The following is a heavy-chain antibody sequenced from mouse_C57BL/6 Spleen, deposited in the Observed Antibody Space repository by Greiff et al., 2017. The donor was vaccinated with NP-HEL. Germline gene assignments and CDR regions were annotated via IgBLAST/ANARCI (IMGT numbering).Heavy chain of an antibody. J-gene: IGHJ2*01. CDR3: ASGRGYFDY. V-gene: IGHV3-8*01. CDR1: GYSITSDY. Sequence: EVMLVESGPGLAKPSQTLSLTCSVTGYSITSDYWNWIRKFPGNKLEYMGYISYSGSTYYYPSPNSRISITRYTSKNQYYLQLNSVTTEDTATYYCASGRGYFDYWGQGTTLTVSS. CDR2: ISYSGST.